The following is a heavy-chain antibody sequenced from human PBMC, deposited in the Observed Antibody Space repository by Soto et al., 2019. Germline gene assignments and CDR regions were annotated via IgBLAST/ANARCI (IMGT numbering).Heavy chain of an antibody. CDR1: GFTSIHYA. D-gene: IGHD5-12*01. Sequence: ASVKVSCKTSGFTSIHYAMHWVRQAPGRSLEWMGWINAGDGNTKYSQNFQGRLTITRDTSATTVYMELSSLRSEDTAVYYCARLFGYSGYEAVPCYWGQGTLVTVSS. V-gene: IGHV1-3*01. J-gene: IGHJ4*02. CDR2: INAGDGNT. CDR3: ARLFGYSGYEAVPCY.